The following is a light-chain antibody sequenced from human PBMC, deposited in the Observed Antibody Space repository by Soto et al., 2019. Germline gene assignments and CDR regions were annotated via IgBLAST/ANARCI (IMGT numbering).Light chain of an antibody. J-gene: IGKJ2*01. CDR1: QSLLLSNGYNY. V-gene: IGKV2-28*01. CDR3: MQVLQTPYT. Sequence: DIVMSQSPLSLSVTPGEPASISCRSSQSLLLSNGYNYLHWFLQRPGQSPQLLIFLGFTRASGVPDRFSGSGSGTDFTLKISRVEAEDVGVYYCMQVLQTPYTFGQGTKLAIK. CDR2: LGF.